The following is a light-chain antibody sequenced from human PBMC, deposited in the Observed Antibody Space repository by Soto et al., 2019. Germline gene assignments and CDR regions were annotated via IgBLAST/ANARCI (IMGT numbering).Light chain of an antibody. V-gene: IGKV3-15*01. J-gene: IGKJ1*01. CDR3: QQYNTWPRT. CDR2: GAS. CDR1: QSVNTY. Sequence: EIVLTQSPGTLSLSPGERATLSCTASQSVNTYYFAWYQQKPGQAPRLLIYGASTRATGIPARFSGSGSGTEFTLTINSLQSEDFAVYYCQQYNTWPRTFGQGTKVDIK.